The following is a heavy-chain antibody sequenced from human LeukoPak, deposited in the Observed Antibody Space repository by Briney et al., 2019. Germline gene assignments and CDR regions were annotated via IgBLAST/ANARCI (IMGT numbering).Heavy chain of an antibody. V-gene: IGHV3-49*03. J-gene: IGHJ4*02. CDR3: TRDPYYDSSGYYLSDYFDY. D-gene: IGHD3-22*01. CDR2: IRSKAYGGTT. Sequence: GRSLRLSCTASGFTFGDYAMSWFRQAPGKGLEWVGFIRSKAYGGTTEYAASVKGRFTISRDDSKSIAYLQMNSLKTEDTAVYYCTRDPYYDSSGYYLSDYFDYWGQGTLVTVSS. CDR1: GFTFGDYA.